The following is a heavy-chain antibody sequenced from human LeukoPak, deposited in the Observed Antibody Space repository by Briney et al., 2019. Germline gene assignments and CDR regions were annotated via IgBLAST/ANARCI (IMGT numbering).Heavy chain of an antibody. V-gene: IGHV3-23*01. Sequence: GGSLRLSCAASGFTFNTYAMNWVRQAPGKGLEWVSVIIGNGGDIHYACSVRGRFTISRDNSKNTLYLQMNSLRVEDTAVYYCAKDRIPDGRYSIDFWGPGTLVTVSS. D-gene: IGHD5-24*01. CDR1: GFTFNTYA. J-gene: IGHJ4*02. CDR2: IIGNGGDI. CDR3: AKDRIPDGRYSIDF.